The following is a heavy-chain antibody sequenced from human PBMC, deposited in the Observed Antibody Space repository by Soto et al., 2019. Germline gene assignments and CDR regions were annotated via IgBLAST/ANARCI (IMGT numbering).Heavy chain of an antibody. CDR1: GFTFTSSA. CDR2: IVVGSGNT. J-gene: IGHJ3*02. CDR3: AAAANYYDSSGYFPDAFDI. D-gene: IGHD3-22*01. Sequence: ASVKVSCKASGFTFTSSAVQWVRQARGRRLEWIGWIVVGSGNTNYAQKFQERVTITRDMSTSTAYMELSSLRSEDTAVYYCAAAANYYDSSGYFPDAFDIWGQGTMVTVSS. V-gene: IGHV1-58*01.